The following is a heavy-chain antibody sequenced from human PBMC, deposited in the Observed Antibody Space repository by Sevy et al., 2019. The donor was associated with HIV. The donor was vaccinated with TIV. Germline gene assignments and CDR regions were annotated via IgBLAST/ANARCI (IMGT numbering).Heavy chain of an antibody. CDR1: GYTFTSYY. CDR2: INPSGGST. Sequence: ASVKVSCKASGYTFTSYYMHWVRQAPGQGLEWMGIINPSGGSTSYAQKFQGRVTMTRDTSTSTVYMELSSLRSEDTAVYYCARRPRGVAIYYYYMDVWGKGTTVTVSS. J-gene: IGHJ6*03. CDR3: ARRPRGVAIYYYYMDV. V-gene: IGHV1-46*01.